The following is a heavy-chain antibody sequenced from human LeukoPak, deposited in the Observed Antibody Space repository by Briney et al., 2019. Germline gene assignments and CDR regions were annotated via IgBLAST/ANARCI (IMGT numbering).Heavy chain of an antibody. CDR3: ASGSLYYFDY. J-gene: IGHJ4*02. V-gene: IGHV4-34*01. CDR2: INHSGST. CDR1: GGSFSGYY. Sequence: SETLSLTCAVYGGSFSGYYWSWIRQPPGKGLEWIGEINHSGSTNYNPSLKSRVTISVVTSKNQFSLKLSSVTAADTAVYYCASGSLYYFDYWGQGTLVTVSS.